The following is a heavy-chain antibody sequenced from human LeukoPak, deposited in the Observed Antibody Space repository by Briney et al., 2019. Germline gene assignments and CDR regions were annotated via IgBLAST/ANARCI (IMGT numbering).Heavy chain of an antibody. CDR1: GFTFSSYA. CDR2: ISGSGGST. Sequence: GGSLRLSCAASGFTFSSYAMSWVRQAPGKGLEWVSAISGSGGSTYYADSVKGRFTISRDNSKNTLYLQMNSLRAEDTAVYYCAKAPMTTVTYLRRNEGYFDYWGQGTLVTVSS. J-gene: IGHJ4*02. V-gene: IGHV3-23*01. CDR3: AKAPMTTVTYLRRNEGYFDY. D-gene: IGHD4-17*01.